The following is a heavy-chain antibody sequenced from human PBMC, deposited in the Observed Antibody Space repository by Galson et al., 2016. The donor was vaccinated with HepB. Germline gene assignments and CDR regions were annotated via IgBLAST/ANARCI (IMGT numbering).Heavy chain of an antibody. CDR1: GFSLDDYA. CDR3: AKDKGYSSGLADAFDI. V-gene: IGHV3-9*01. CDR2: INWNSKDI. Sequence: SLRLSCAASGFSLDDYAMHWVRQAPGKGLEWVSGINWNSKDIGYADSVKGRFTISRDNAKNSLSLQMNSLRAEDTALYYCAKDKGYSSGLADAFDIGGRGTMVAVSS. J-gene: IGHJ3*02. D-gene: IGHD6-19*01.